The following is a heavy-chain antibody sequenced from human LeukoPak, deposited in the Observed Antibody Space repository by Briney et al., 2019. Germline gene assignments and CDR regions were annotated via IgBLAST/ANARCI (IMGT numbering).Heavy chain of an antibody. CDR2: INPNNGDT. CDR3: ARDRGVAAAGLLDP. J-gene: IGHJ5*02. Sequence: ASVKVSCKSSGYTFSYYYIHWVRQAPGQGLEWIGWINPNNGDTNYAQSFQGRVTLTRDTSSTTVYMELTRLTSEDTAVFYCARDRGVAAAGLLDPWGQGTLVTVSS. V-gene: IGHV1-2*02. CDR1: GYTFSYYY. D-gene: IGHD6-13*01.